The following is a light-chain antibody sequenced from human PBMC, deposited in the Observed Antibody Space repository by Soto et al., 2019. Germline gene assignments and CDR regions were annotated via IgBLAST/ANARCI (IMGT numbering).Light chain of an antibody. CDR3: AAWDDSLSGPV. CDR2: SSD. CDR1: SSNIGSNY. Sequence: QLVLTQPPSASGTPGQRVTISCSGSSSNIGSNYVYWYQQLPGTAPKLLIDSSDQRPSGVPDRFSGSKSGTSASLAISGLRSEDEADYNCAAWDDSLSGPVFGGGTKLTVL. J-gene: IGLJ3*02. V-gene: IGLV1-47*02.